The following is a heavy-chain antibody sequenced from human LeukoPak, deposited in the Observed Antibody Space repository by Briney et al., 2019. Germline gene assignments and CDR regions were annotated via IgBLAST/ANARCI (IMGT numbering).Heavy chain of an antibody. Sequence: SETLSLTCTVSGGSINSKNYYWGWIRQPPGKGLEWIGEINHSGSTNYNPSLKSRVTISVDTSKNQFSLKLSSVTAADTAVYYCARGLAFDIWGQGTMVTVSS. CDR3: ARGLAFDI. CDR2: INHSGST. CDR1: GGSINSKNYY. V-gene: IGHV4-39*07. J-gene: IGHJ3*02.